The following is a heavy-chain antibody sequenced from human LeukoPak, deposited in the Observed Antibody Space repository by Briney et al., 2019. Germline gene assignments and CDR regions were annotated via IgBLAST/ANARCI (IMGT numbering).Heavy chain of an antibody. CDR2: TSSSSGTI. Sequence: GGSLRLSCAASGFAFSTYAMNWVRQAPGKGLEWVSYTSSSSGTIYYADSVKGRCTISRDNAKNSLYLQMNSLRAEDTAVYYCARDPYYFDYWGQGTLVTVSS. CDR1: GFAFSTYA. CDR3: ARDPYYFDY. J-gene: IGHJ4*02. D-gene: IGHD3-16*01. V-gene: IGHV3-48*01.